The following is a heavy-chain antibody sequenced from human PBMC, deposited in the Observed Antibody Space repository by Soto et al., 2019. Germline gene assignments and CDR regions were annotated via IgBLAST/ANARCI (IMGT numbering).Heavy chain of an antibody. D-gene: IGHD3-22*01. Sequence: GGSLKISCRTSGYKFTSSWIAWVRQMPGKGLEWMGIIFPSDSDTRYSPSFQGQVTISADRSTSTVFLQWASLKAPDTAVYFCARKDKSGYFNWFDPWGQGTLVTVSS. CDR1: GYKFTSSW. V-gene: IGHV5-51*01. J-gene: IGHJ5*02. CDR3: ARKDKSGYFNWFDP. CDR2: IFPSDSDT.